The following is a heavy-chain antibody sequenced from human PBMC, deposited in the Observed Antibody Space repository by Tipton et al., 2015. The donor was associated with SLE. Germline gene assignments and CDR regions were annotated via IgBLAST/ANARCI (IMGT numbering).Heavy chain of an antibody. CDR2: IYYSGST. CDR1: GASITSHY. J-gene: IGHJ4*02. Sequence: TLSLTCTVSGASITSHYWSWIRQPPGKGLEWIGYIYYSGSTNYHPSLRGRGTISVDTSKNQFSLKLNSVTAADTAVYYCARRHYSGPFDSWGQGTLVTVSS. CDR3: ARRHYSGPFDS. D-gene: IGHD5-12*01. V-gene: IGHV4-59*11.